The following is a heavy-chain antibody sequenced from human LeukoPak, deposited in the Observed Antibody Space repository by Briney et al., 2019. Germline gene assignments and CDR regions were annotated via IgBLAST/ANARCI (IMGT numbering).Heavy chain of an antibody. CDR3: AKTEMATTIRDAFDI. D-gene: IGHD5-24*01. CDR2: IYSGGSA. J-gene: IGHJ3*02. CDR1: GFTVSSNY. Sequence: GGSLRLSCAASGFTVSSNYMNWVRQAPGKGLEWVSVIYSGGSAYYADSVKGRFTISRDNSKNTLYLQMNSLRADDTAVYYCAKTEMATTIRDAFDIWGQGTMVTVSS. V-gene: IGHV3-66*01.